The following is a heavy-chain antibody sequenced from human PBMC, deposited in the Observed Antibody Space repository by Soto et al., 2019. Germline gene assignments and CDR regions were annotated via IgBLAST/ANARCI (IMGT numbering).Heavy chain of an antibody. CDR3: ARDRTGGYSVLYYFDY. CDR2: IWYDGSNK. D-gene: IGHD5-12*01. CDR1: GFTFSSYG. J-gene: IGHJ4*02. Sequence: GGSLRLSCAASGFTFSSYGMHWVRQAPGKGLEWVAVIWYDGSNKYYADSVKGRFTISRDNSKNTLYLQMNSLRAEDTAVYYCARDRTGGYSVLYYFDYWGQGTLVTVSS. V-gene: IGHV3-33*01.